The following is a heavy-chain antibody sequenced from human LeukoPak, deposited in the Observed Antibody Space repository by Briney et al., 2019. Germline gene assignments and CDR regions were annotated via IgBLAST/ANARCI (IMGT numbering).Heavy chain of an antibody. CDR2: IIPIFGTA. D-gene: IGHD3-16*01. CDR1: GGTFSSYA. CDR3: ARGRGPLGHYYYYYMDV. V-gene: IGHV1-69*13. Sequence: ASVKVSCKASGGTFSSYAISWVRQAPGQGLEWMGGIIPIFGTANYAQKFQGRVTITADESTSTVYMELSSLRSEDMAVYYCARGRGPLGHYYYYYMDVWGKGTTVTISS. J-gene: IGHJ6*03.